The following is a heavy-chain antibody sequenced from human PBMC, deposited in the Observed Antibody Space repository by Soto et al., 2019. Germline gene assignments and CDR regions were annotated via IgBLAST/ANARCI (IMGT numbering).Heavy chain of an antibody. Sequence: QLVQSGAEVKKPGASVKVSCRASGKMFGTGDINWVRQGPGQGLEWMGWMDPKTGNAGYAEKFQDRVTLTANTSISVAYMELSSLTSGDTAVYYCARGAVYDSGGYPYGMDVWGQGTTVIVSS. CDR2: MDPKTGNA. D-gene: IGHD3-22*01. CDR3: ARGAVYDSGGYPYGMDV. V-gene: IGHV1-8*01. J-gene: IGHJ6*02. CDR1: GKMFGTGD.